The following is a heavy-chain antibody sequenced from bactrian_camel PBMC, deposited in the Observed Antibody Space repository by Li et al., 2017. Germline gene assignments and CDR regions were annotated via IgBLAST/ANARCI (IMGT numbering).Heavy chain of an antibody. D-gene: IGHD3*01. Sequence: VQLVESGGGSVQAGGSLRLSCAASGYTAGRYCMGWFRQAPGKEREGVAAIDSDGSTVYADSVKGRFTISQDGAKNTLYLHMNNLKPEDTAMYHCAASGGQLGRWCYEFPVNWVSWLYNWGQGTQVTVS. V-gene: IGHV3S55*01. CDR1: GYTAGRYC. J-gene: IGHJ4*01. CDR2: IDSDGST. CDR3: AASGGQLGRWCYEFPVNWVSWLYN.